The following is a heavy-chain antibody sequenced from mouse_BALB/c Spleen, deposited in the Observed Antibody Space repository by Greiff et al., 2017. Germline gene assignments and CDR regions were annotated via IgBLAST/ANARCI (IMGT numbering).Heavy chain of an antibody. CDR3: ARRAWAFDY. J-gene: IGHJ2*01. CDR1: GFTFPDYY. V-gene: IGHV7-3*02. Sequence: EVMLVESGGGMVQPGGSLRLFCPTSGFTFPDYYMTWVGQPPGKALEWLGFIRYKANGYTIEYSASVKGRFTISRDNSHSILYLQMHTLGAEDGATYDCARRAWAFDYRGQGTTVTVSS. CDR2: IRYKANGYTI. D-gene: IGHD3-1*01.